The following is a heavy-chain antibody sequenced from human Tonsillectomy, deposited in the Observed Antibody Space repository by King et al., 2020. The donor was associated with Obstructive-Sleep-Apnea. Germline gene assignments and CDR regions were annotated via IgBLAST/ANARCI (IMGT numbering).Heavy chain of an antibody. D-gene: IGHD5-12*01. Sequence: QLQESGPGLVKPSQTLSLTCAVSGDSISSGGYSWGWIRQPPGKGLEWIAYIYYNGRTSDNPSLRSRLAISVDTSTNHISLNLYYVTAADTAVYFCARGGRGTNKDIVATGLFDYWGQGILVTVSS. V-gene: IGHV4-30-4*07. CDR2: IYYNGRT. CDR3: ARGGRGTNKDIVATGLFDY. CDR1: GDSISSGGYS. J-gene: IGHJ4*02.